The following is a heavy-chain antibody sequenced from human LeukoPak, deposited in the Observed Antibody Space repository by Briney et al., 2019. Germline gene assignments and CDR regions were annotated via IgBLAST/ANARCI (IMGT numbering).Heavy chain of an antibody. D-gene: IGHD3-9*01. CDR1: GYTFTSYD. CDR3: ARGRRDYDILTGYFSMSDDY. CDR2: MNPNSGNT. V-gene: IGHV1-8*01. J-gene: IGHJ4*02. Sequence: ASAKVSCKASGYTFTSYDINWVRQATGQGLEWMGWMNPNSGNTGYAQKFQGRVTMTRNTSISTAYMELSSLRSEDTAVYYCARGRRDYDILTGYFSMSDDYWGQGTLVTVSS.